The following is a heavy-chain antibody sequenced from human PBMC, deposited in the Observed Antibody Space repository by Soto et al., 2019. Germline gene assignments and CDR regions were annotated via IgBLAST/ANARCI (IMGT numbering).Heavy chain of an antibody. CDR3: ARDSLYYYGSSGYYAGMDV. V-gene: IGHV3-48*02. D-gene: IGHD3-22*01. CDR2: ISSSSRTI. CDR1: GFTSSSYR. J-gene: IGHJ6*02. Sequence: PGGSLRPSCAASGFTSSSYRMNWVRQAPGKGLEWVSYISSSSRTIYYAESVKGRFTISRDDAKNSLYLQMNSLRDEDTAVYYCARDSLYYYGSSGYYAGMDVWGQGTTVTVSS.